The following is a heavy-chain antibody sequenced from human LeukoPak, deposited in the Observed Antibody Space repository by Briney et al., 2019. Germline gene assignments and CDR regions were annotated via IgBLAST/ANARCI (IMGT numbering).Heavy chain of an antibody. CDR3: AGDRWLVPEYFQH. Sequence: PSETLSLTCAVSGYSISSGYYWGWIRQPPGKGLEWIGSIYHSGSTYYNPSLKSRVTISVDTSKNQFSLKLSSVTAADTAVYYCAGDRWLVPEYFQHWGQGTLVTVSS. CDR2: IYHSGST. V-gene: IGHV4-38-2*02. J-gene: IGHJ1*01. CDR1: GYSISSGYY. D-gene: IGHD6-19*01.